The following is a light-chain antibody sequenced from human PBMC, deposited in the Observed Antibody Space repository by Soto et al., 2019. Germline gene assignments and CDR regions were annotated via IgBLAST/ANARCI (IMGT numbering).Light chain of an antibody. J-gene: IGKJ1*01. Sequence: EIVLTQSPGTLSLSPGERATLSCRASQSVRSNFLAWYQQKLGQAPMLLIYGASSSATGIPDRFSGSGSGTDFTLTISRLEPEDFAVYYCQQYGTSPRTFGQGSKVEIK. CDR2: GAS. V-gene: IGKV3-20*01. CDR3: QQYGTSPRT. CDR1: QSVRSNF.